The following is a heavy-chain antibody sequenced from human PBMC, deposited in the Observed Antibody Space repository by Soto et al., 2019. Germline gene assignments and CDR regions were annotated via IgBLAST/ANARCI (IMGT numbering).Heavy chain of an antibody. CDR1: GFTVSSNY. CDR3: DTLGIIAVAGPSYYYGMDV. CDR2: VYSGGST. J-gene: IGHJ6*02. Sequence: GGSLRLSCAASGFTVSSNYMSWVRQAPGKGLEWVSVVYSGGSTYYADCVKGRFTISRDNAENTLYLQMNSLRAEDTAVYYGDTLGIIAVAGPSYYYGMDVWVQGTTDTVSS. V-gene: IGHV3-53*01. D-gene: IGHD6-19*01.